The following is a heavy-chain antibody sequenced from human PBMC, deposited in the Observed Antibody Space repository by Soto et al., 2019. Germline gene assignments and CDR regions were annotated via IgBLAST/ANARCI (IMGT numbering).Heavy chain of an antibody. J-gene: IGHJ6*02. D-gene: IGHD5-12*01. Sequence: SVKVSCKASGGTFSSYAISWVRQAPGQGLGWMGGIIPIFGTANYAQKFQGRVTITADESTSTAYMELSSLRSEDTAVYYCARDNDVDIVATDYYYGMDVWGQGTTVTVSS. CDR1: GGTFSSYA. V-gene: IGHV1-69*13. CDR3: ARDNDVDIVATDYYYGMDV. CDR2: IIPIFGTA.